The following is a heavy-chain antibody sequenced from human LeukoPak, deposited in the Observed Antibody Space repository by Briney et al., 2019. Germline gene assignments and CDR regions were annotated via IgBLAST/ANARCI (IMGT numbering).Heavy chain of an antibody. J-gene: IGHJ4*02. CDR3: AKDPFYCSSTSCYDDY. D-gene: IGHD2-2*01. Sequence: GGSLRLSCGASGFTFSSYAMSWVRQAPGKGLEWVSAISGSGGSTYYADSVKGRFTISRDNSKNTLYLQMNSLRAEDTAVYYCAKDPFYCSSTSCYDDYWGQGTLVTVSS. CDR2: ISGSGGST. CDR1: GFTFSSYA. V-gene: IGHV3-23*01.